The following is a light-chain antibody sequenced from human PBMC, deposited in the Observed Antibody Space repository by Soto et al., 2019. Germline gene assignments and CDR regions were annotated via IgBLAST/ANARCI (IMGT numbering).Light chain of an antibody. CDR3: KHYVNWPLT. CDR2: DTS. J-gene: IGKJ4*01. CDR1: KGIGYT. Sequence: EIVMTQSPATLSVSPGEGATLSCRASKGIGYTLAWYQQKPGQTPRLLIYDTSIRSSGVPAWFSDSRSGAECTLAISSLQSEDFAVFYCKHYVNWPLTFDGGIKVESK. V-gene: IGKV3-15*01.